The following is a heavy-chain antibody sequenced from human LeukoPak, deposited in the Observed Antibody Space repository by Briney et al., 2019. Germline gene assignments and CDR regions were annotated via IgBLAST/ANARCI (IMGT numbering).Heavy chain of an antibody. V-gene: IGHV3-20*04. J-gene: IGHJ1*01. CDR3: AANPPGRTYLQD. Sequence: GGSLRLSCAASGFTFNDYGMTWVRQVPGKGLEWIAEIYCIGGNKHYADSVKGRFTISRDNAKNSLDLQINSLRVEDTALYYFAANPPGRTYLQDCDQGTVVTVSS. CDR1: GFTFNDYG. CDR2: IYCIGGNK.